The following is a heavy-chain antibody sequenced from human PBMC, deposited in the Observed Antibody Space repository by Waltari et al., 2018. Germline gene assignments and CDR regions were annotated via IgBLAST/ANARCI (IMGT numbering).Heavy chain of an antibody. J-gene: IGHJ4*02. CDR3: ARWDSPGRYFGD. D-gene: IGHD1-20*01. CDR1: AGSLTNYF. Sequence: QVQLPESGPGLVTPSEPLSLTCSVSAGSLTNYFWNWILQPPGKGLQWIGYIRHTGIPKSNPSLKSRVTMAVDTSKSQFSLRLTSVSATDTAVYFCARWDSPGRYFGDWGQGTPVSVSS. CDR2: IRHTGIP. V-gene: IGHV4-59*08.